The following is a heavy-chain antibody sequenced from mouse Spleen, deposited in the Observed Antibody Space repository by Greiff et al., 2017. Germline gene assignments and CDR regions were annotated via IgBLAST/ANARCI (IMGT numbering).Heavy chain of an antibody. CDR2: INYDGSST. Sequence: DVHLVESEGGLVQPGSSMKLSCTASGFTFSDYYMAWVRQVPEKGLEWVANINYDGSSTYYLDSLKSRFIISRDNAKNILYLQMSSLKSEDTATYYCARDGTGTFYFDYWGQGTTLTVSS. V-gene: IGHV5-16*01. J-gene: IGHJ2*01. D-gene: IGHD4-1*01. CDR1: GFTFSDYY. CDR3: ARDGTGTFYFDY.